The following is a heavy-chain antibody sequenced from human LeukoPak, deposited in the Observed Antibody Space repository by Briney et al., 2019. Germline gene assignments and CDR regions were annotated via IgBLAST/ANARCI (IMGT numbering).Heavy chain of an antibody. V-gene: IGHV3-74*01. Sequence: GGSLRLSCAASGFTFSSYWMHWVRQAPGKGLVWVSHINTDGSSTNHADSVKGRFTISRDNAKSTLYLQMNSLRAEDTAVYYCARVASGNYYSDYWGQGTLVTVSS. CDR1: GFTFSSYW. J-gene: IGHJ4*02. CDR3: ARVASGNYYSDY. D-gene: IGHD1-26*01. CDR2: INTDGSST.